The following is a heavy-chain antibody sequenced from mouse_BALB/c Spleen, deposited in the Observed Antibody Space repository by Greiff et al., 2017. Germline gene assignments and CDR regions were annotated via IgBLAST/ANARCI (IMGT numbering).Heavy chain of an antibody. Sequence: DVKLVESGGGLVQPGGSLRLSCATSGFTFTDYYMSWVRQPPGKALEWLGFIRNKANGYTTEYSASVKGRFTISRDNSQSILYLQMNTLRAEESATYYCARDIGAYGNYFAYWGQGTLVTVSA. D-gene: IGHD2-10*02. CDR2: IRNKANGYTT. V-gene: IGHV7-3*02. CDR3: ARDIGAYGNYFAY. J-gene: IGHJ3*01. CDR1: GFTFTDYY.